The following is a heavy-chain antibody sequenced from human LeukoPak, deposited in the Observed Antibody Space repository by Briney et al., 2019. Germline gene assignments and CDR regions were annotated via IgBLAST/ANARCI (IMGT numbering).Heavy chain of an antibody. J-gene: IGHJ4*02. D-gene: IGHD3-22*01. CDR2: ISSNGANT. V-gene: IGHV3-64*01. CDR3: ARGEEFYDSSGYRRLDS. Sequence: GGSLRLSCAASGFTFSNHAMHWVRQAPGKALEYVAVISSNGANTFHAKSLNDRFTISRDNPKNILYLQMGSLRAEDMAVYYCARGEEFYDSSGYRRLDSWGQGTLVVVSS. CDR1: GFTFSNHA.